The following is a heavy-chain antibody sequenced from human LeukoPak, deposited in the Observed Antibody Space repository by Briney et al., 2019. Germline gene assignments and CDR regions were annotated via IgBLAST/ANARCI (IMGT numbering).Heavy chain of an antibody. CDR3: ARAGRKGYSSSWVDY. Sequence: GGSLTLFCAASGFTFSSYGMHWVRQAPGKGLEWVAVIWYDGGNKYYADSVKGRFTISRDNSKNTLYLQMNSLRAEDTAVYYCARAGRKGYSSSWVDYWGQGTLVTVSS. CDR1: GFTFSSYG. V-gene: IGHV3-33*01. J-gene: IGHJ4*02. CDR2: IWYDGGNK. D-gene: IGHD6-13*01.